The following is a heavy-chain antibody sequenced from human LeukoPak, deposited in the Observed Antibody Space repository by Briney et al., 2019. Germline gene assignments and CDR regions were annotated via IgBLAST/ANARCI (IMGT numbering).Heavy chain of an antibody. V-gene: IGHV3-30*02. CDR2: LRYDGSNK. CDR3: AKSSADSSRGLPKYYYYMDV. J-gene: IGHJ6*03. D-gene: IGHD6-13*01. Sequence: PGGSLRLSCAASGFTFSSYGMHWVRQAPGKGLEWVAFLRYDGSNKYYADSVRGRFTISRDNSKNTLYLQMNSLRAEDTAVYYCAKSSADSSRGLPKYYYYMDVWGKGTTVTISS. CDR1: GFTFSSYG.